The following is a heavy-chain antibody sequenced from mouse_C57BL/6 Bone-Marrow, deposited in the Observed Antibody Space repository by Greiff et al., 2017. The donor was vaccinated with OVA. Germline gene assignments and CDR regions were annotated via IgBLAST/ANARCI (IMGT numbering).Heavy chain of an antibody. V-gene: IGHV5-4*03. J-gene: IGHJ2*01. CDR1: GFTFSSYA. CDR3: ARGDTTGPHY. D-gene: IGHD1-1*01. CDR2: ISDGGSYT. Sequence: EVKVVESGGGLVKPGGSLKLSCAASGFTFSSYAMSWVRQTPEKRLEWVATISDGGSYTYYPDNVKGRFTISRDNAKNNLYLQMSHLKSEDPAMYYCARGDTTGPHYWGQVATLTVSS.